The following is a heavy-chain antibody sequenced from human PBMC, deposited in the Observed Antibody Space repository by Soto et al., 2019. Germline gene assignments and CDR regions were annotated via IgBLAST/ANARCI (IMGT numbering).Heavy chain of an antibody. Sequence: QVQLVQSGPEVKKPGSSVKVSCKASGGTFTSYAINWVRQATGQGLEWMGGIIPMYGTTNYAQKFQGRVTITADESTSTAYMELSSLRSEDTAIYYGAGEGSSGSYYDYWGQGTLVTVSS. CDR3: AGEGSSGSYYDY. CDR2: IIPMYGTT. J-gene: IGHJ4*02. CDR1: GGTFTSYA. V-gene: IGHV1-69*01. D-gene: IGHD1-26*01.